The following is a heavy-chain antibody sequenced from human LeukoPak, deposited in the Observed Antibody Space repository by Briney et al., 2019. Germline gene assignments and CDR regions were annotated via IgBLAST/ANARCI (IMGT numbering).Heavy chain of an antibody. Sequence: GGSLRLSCAASGFTFRGFSMNWVRQAPGKGLEWVSAISASGGSTNYADSVKGRFTISRDYFKNTLYLQMNSLRADDTAVYYCAKDYLPCSGGTCYYGVTGKNYFDYWGQGTLVTVSS. CDR1: GFTFRGFS. CDR3: AKDYLPCSGGTCYYGVTGKNYFDY. V-gene: IGHV3-23*01. CDR2: ISASGGST. J-gene: IGHJ4*02. D-gene: IGHD2-15*01.